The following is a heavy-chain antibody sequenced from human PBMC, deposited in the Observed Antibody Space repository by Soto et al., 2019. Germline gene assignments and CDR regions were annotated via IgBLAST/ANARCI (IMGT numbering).Heavy chain of an antibody. V-gene: IGHV1-3*01. Sequence: QVQLVQSGAEVKKPGASVKVSCKASGYTFTSYAMHWVRQAPGQRLEWMGWINAGNGNTKYSQKFQGRVTITRDTSASTAYMELSSLRSEDTAVYYCARGRIFTYYYDSSGYYRFDYWGQGTLVTVSS. J-gene: IGHJ4*02. CDR3: ARGRIFTYYYDSSGYYRFDY. CDR2: INAGNGNT. CDR1: GYTFTSYA. D-gene: IGHD3-22*01.